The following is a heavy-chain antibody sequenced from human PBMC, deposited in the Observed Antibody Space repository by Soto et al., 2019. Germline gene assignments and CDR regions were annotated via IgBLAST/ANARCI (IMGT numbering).Heavy chain of an antibody. V-gene: IGHV3-30*18. CDR2: ISYDGSNK. CDR1: GFTFSSYG. J-gene: IGHJ6*02. D-gene: IGHD3-3*01. Sequence: QVQLVESGGGVVQPGRSLRLSCAASGFTFSSYGMHWVRQAPGKGLEWVAVISYDGSNKYYADSVKGRFTISRDNSKNTLYLPMNSLRAEDTAVYYCAKGERWSGYYRYYYYGMDVWGQGTTVTVSS. CDR3: AKGERWSGYYRYYYYGMDV.